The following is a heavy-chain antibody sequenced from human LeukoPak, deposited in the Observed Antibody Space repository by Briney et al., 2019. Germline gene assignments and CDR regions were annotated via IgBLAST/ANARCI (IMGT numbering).Heavy chain of an antibody. CDR1: GGSISSSSYY. J-gene: IGHJ4*02. Sequence: PETLSLTCTVSGGSISSSSYYWGWIRQPPGKGLEWIGSIYYSGSTYYNPSLKSRVTISVDTSKNQFSLKLSSVTAADTAVYYCARLVGEYCSSTSCYTTPTVFDYWGQGTLVTVSS. CDR2: IYYSGST. D-gene: IGHD2-2*02. CDR3: ARLVGEYCSSTSCYTTPTVFDY. V-gene: IGHV4-39*01.